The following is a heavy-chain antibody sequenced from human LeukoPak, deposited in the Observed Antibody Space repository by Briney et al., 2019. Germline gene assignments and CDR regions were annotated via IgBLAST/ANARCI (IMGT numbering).Heavy chain of an antibody. CDR2: IYTGGST. J-gene: IGHJ4*02. CDR1: GFTVSSNY. D-gene: IGHD3-22*01. V-gene: IGHV3-53*01. CDR3: ANLLYYYDSSNDY. Sequence: GGSLRLSCAASGFTVSSNYMTWVRQAPGKGLEWVSVIYTGGSTYYADSVKGRFTISRDNSKNTLYLQMNSLRVDDTAVYYCANLLYYYDSSNDYWGQGTLVTVSS.